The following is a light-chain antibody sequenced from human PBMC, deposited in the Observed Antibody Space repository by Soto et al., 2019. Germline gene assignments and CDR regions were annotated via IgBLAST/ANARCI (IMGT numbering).Light chain of an antibody. CDR1: QSVSSTY. CDR2: GAS. Sequence: EIVLTQSPGTLSLSPGERATLSCRASQSVSSTYLAWYHQKPGQAPRLLIYGASSRATGIPDRFSGSGSGTDFTLTISRLEPEDFAVYYRQLFGGGTKVEIK. CDR3: QL. V-gene: IGKV3-20*01. J-gene: IGKJ4*01.